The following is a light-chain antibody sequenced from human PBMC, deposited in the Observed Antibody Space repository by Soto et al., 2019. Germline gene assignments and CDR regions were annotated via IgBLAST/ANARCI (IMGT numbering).Light chain of an antibody. CDR3: QQYNNWPPTWT. Sequence: IVMTQSPATLSVSPGERVTLSCRASQSVSSNLAWYQQKPGQAPRLLIYGASTRATGIPARFSGSGSGTEFTLTISSLQSEDFAVYYCQQYNNWPPTWTFGQGTKVDI. J-gene: IGKJ1*01. CDR1: QSVSSN. V-gene: IGKV3-15*01. CDR2: GAS.